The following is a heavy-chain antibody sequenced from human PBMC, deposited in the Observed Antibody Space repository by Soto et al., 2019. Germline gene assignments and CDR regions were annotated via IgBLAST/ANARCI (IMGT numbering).Heavy chain of an antibody. V-gene: IGHV1-46*01. CDR2: INPSGGST. CDR3: ARGSAAAAGLDHAFDI. Sequence: ASVKVSCKASGYTFTSYYMHWVRQAPGQGLEWMGIINPSGGSTIYAQKFQGRVTMTRDTSTSTVYMELSSLRSEDTAVYYCARGSAAAAGLDHAFDIWGQGTMVTVSS. D-gene: IGHD6-13*01. CDR1: GYTFTSYY. J-gene: IGHJ3*02.